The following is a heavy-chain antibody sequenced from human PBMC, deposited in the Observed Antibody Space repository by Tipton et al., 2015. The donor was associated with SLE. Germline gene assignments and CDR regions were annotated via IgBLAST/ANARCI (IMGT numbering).Heavy chain of an antibody. V-gene: IGHV4-59*01. CDR3: ARGQVGATHFDY. D-gene: IGHD1-26*01. CDR2: IYYSGST. Sequence: TLSLTCTVSGGSISSYYWSWIRQPPGKGLEWIGYIYYSGSTNYNPSLKSRVTISVDTSKNQFSLKLSSVTAADTAVYYCARGQVGATHFDYWGQGTLVTVSS. J-gene: IGHJ4*02. CDR1: GGSISSYY.